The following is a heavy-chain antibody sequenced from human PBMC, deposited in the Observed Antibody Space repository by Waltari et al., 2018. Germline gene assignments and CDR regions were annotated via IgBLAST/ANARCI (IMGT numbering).Heavy chain of an antibody. CDR2: IRYDGGEK. V-gene: IGHV3-7*01. D-gene: IGHD3-10*01. Sequence: EVQLVEAGGGLVQRGGSLTLTCAASGFTFRTYWTTWARQTPGKGLEWVANIRYDGGEKVYVDSVKGRFIVSKDNAKNSLYLQMNSLRAEDTAVYYCARGAGLIWFGEADPRRFDYWGQGTQVTVSS. CDR3: ARGAGLIWFGEADPRRFDY. J-gene: IGHJ4*02. CDR1: GFTFRTYW.